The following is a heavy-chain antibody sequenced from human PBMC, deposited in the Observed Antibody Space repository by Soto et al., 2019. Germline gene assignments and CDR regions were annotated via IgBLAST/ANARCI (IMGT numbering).Heavy chain of an antibody. CDR2: TYYRSKWYN. J-gene: IGHJ4*02. CDR1: GDXVSSNSGA. D-gene: IGHD6-13*01. Sequence: QXLSLTCASSGDXVSSNSGAWNWIRQSPSRGLEWLGRTYYRSKWYNDYSVSVKSRITINPDTSKNQFSLQLNSVTNEDTAVYYCARDLIAAAGTARLSFDYWGQGTLVTVSS. CDR3: ARDLIAAAGTARLSFDY. V-gene: IGHV6-1*01.